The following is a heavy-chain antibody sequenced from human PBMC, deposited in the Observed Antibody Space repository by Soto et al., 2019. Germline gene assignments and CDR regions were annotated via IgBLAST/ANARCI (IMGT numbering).Heavy chain of an antibody. J-gene: IGHJ3*01. CDR3: ARGIHFDFASGYAESFDV. CDR1: GGSFSGYY. Sequence: QVQLQPWVAGLLEPSETLSLTCAVYGGSFSGYYCGWFRQPPGKGLEWIGEVKHSGNINYNPSLQTLLIVSVDTSMNQFSLKLSSMPAADTEMYYFARGIHFDFASGYAESFDVCGQGPMVNVSA. V-gene: IGHV4-34*01. D-gene: IGHD3-3*01. CDR2: VKHSGNI.